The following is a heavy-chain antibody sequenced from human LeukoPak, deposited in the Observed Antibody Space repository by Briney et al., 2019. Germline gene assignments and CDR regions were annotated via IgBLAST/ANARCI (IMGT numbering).Heavy chain of an antibody. CDR2: IYPGDSDT. J-gene: IGHJ4*02. CDR3: ARRAAAWNSYYFDY. V-gene: IGHV5-51*01. D-gene: IGHD6-13*01. Sequence: GESLKIPCKGSGYSFTSYWIGWVRQMPGKGLEWMGIIYPGDSDTRYSSSFQGQVTISADKSISTAYLQWSSLKASDTAMYYCARRAAAWNSYYFDYWGQGTLVTVSS. CDR1: GYSFTSYW.